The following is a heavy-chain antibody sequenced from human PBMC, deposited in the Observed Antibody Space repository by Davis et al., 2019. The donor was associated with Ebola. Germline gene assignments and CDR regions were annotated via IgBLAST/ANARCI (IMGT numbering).Heavy chain of an antibody. CDR1: GFSLSTSGVG. J-gene: IGHJ4*02. CDR3: AHSLYYYGSGSYSVYFDY. D-gene: IGHD3-10*01. CDR2: IYWDDDK. Sequence: SGPTLVKPTQTLTLTCTFSGFSLSTSGVGVGWIRQPPGKALEWLALIYWDDDKRYSPSLKSRLTITKDTSKNQVVLTMTNMDPVDTATYYCAHSLYYYGSGSYSVYFDYWGQGTLVTVSS. V-gene: IGHV2-5*02.